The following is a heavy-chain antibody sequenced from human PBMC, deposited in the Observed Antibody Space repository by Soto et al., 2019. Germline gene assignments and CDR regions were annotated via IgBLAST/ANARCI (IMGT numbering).Heavy chain of an antibody. Sequence: GESLKISCKGSGYSFTSYWIGWVRQRPGKGLEWMGIIYPGDSDTRYSPSFQGQVTISADKSISTAYLQWSSLKASDTAMYYCARNGSSYGYSVVYYGMDVWGQGTTVTVSS. J-gene: IGHJ6*02. CDR3: ARNGSSYGYSVVYYGMDV. CDR2: IYPGDSDT. V-gene: IGHV5-51*01. D-gene: IGHD5-18*01. CDR1: GYSFTSYW.